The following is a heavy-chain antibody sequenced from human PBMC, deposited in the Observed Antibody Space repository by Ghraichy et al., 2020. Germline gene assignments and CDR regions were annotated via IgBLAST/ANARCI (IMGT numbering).Heavy chain of an antibody. CDR3: AKATTVTANFDY. V-gene: IGHV3-23*01. D-gene: IGHD4-17*01. CDR2: ISGSGGST. J-gene: IGHJ4*02. Sequence: GESLNISCAASGFTFSSYAMSWVRQAPGKGLEWVSAISGSGGSTYYADSVKGRFTISRDNSENTLYLQMNSLRAEDTAVYYCAKATTVTANFDYWGQGTLVTVSS. CDR1: GFTFSSYA.